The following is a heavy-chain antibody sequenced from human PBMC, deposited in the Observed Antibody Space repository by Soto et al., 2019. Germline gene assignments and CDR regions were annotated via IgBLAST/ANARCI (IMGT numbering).Heavy chain of an antibody. D-gene: IGHD3-10*01. Sequence: SETLSLTCTVSGGSISSSSYYWGWIRQPPGKGLEWIGSIYYSGSTYYNPSLKSRVTISVDTSKNQFSLKLSSVTAADTAVYYCARGHLPLRLFGGSGSYYVAHYYYYYYMDVWGKGTTVTVSS. CDR2: IYYSGST. V-gene: IGHV4-39*01. J-gene: IGHJ6*03. CDR1: GGSISSSSYY. CDR3: ARGHLPLRLFGGSGSYYVAHYYYYYYMDV.